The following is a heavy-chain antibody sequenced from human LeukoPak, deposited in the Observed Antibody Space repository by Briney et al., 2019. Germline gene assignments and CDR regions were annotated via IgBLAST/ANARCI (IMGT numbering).Heavy chain of an antibody. CDR3: AREPRSGSYTDAFDI. Sequence: PSETLSLTCTVSGGSISSTRYYWGWIRQPPGKGLEWIGSMYYSGSTYYNPSLKSRVTISVDRSKNQFSLKLSSVTAADTAVYYCAREPRSGSYTDAFDIWGQGTMVTVSS. CDR1: GGSISSTRYY. CDR2: MYYSGST. J-gene: IGHJ3*02. V-gene: IGHV4-39*07. D-gene: IGHD1-26*01.